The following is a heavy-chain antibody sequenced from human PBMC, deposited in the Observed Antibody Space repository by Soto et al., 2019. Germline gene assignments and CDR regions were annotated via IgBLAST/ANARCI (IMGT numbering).Heavy chain of an antibody. V-gene: IGHV3-21*01. J-gene: IGHJ6*03. CDR3: AREQYNWNYDLRLYYYYMDV. CDR1: GFTFSSYS. CDR2: ISSSSSYI. D-gene: IGHD1-7*01. Sequence: GGSLRLSCAASGFTFSSYSMNWVRQAPGKGLEWVSSISSSSSYIYYADSVKGRFTISRDNAKNSLYLQMNSLRAEDTAVYYCAREQYNWNYDLRLYYYYMDVWGKGTTVTVSS.